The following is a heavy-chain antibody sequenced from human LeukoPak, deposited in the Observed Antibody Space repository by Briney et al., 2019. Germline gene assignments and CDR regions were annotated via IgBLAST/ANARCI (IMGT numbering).Heavy chain of an antibody. V-gene: IGHV4-59*08. CDR3: AGTYGDQGYFDY. Sequence: SETLSLTCTVSGGSISSYYWSWIRQHPGKGLEWIGYIYYSGSTNYNPSLKSRVTISVDTSKNQFSLKLSSVTAADTAVYYCAGTYGDQGYFDYWGQGTLVTVSS. J-gene: IGHJ4*02. CDR2: IYYSGST. D-gene: IGHD4-17*01. CDR1: GGSISSYY.